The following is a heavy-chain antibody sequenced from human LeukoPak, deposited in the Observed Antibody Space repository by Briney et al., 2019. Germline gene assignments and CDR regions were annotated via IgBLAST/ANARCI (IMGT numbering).Heavy chain of an antibody. CDR2: IYPGDSHT. D-gene: IGHD3-16*02. CDR1: GYGSTTYW. CDR3: ARHSVYDYVWGSYRYTPYFDY. J-gene: IGHJ4*02. Sequence: GESLKISCKGPGYGSTTYWIGWVRQMPGKGLEWMGSIYPGDSHTTSSPSFQGQVTISADKSISTAYLQWSSLKASDTAMYYCARHSVYDYVWGSYRYTPYFDYWGQGTLVTVSS. V-gene: IGHV5-51*01.